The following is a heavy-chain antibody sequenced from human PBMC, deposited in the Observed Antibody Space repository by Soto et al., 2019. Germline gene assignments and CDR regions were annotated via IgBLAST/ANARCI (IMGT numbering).Heavy chain of an antibody. D-gene: IGHD3-10*01. J-gene: IGHJ4*02. CDR2: ASYDGTYK. CDR1: GFVFGGFG. CDR3: ARGRDVLDY. V-gene: IGHV3-30*03. Sequence: QVELVESGGGVVRPGKSLTVSCTGSGFVFGGFGMHWVRQNPGKGLEWLGMASYDGTYKYFADSVKGRFTISRDNGMNTVYLQMDNLRLGDTARYYCARGRDVLDYWSRGTLVTVSS.